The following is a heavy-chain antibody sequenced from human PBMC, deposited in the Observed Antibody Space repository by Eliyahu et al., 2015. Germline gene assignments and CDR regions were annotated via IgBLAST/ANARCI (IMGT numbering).Heavy chain of an antibody. Sequence: EAQMVESGGGLVQPGXSLRLSCTXSXFTFGDYAMTWVRXAPGKGLXWVGFIRSKHYGGTTDYAASVRGRFIISRDDSSSVAYLQMNSLQTEDTAVYYCTRDPSGDYGGGFDIWGQGTLVTVS. CDR2: IRSKHYGGTT. D-gene: IGHD4-17*01. CDR3: TRDPSGDYGGGFDI. CDR1: XFTFGDYA. J-gene: IGHJ3*02. V-gene: IGHV3-49*04.